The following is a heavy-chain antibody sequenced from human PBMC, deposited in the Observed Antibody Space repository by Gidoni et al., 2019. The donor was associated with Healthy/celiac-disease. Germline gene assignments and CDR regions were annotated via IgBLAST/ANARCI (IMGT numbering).Heavy chain of an antibody. V-gene: IGHV3-21*01. J-gene: IGHJ5*02. CDR2: ISSSSSYI. D-gene: IGHD2-15*01. Sequence: EVQLVEAGGGLVKPGGSRRLSCAAAGVNSSSYSMNWVRQAPGKGLEWVSSISSSSSYIYYADSVKGLFTISRDNAMTSLYLQMTSLRAEDTAVYYCARDLGYCSGGSCYESHWFDPWGQGTLVTVSS. CDR1: GVNSSSYS. CDR3: ARDLGYCSGGSCYESHWFDP.